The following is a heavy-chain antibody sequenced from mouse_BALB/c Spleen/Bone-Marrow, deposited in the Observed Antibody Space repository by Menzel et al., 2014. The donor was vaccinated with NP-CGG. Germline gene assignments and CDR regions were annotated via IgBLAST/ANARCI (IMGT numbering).Heavy chain of an antibody. D-gene: IGHD4-1*01. CDR1: GFSLTSYG. CDR2: IWAGGST. CDR3: ARVTGTDWYFDV. Sequence: VKLMESGPGLVAPSQSLSITCTLSGFSLTSYGVHWVRQPPGKGLEWLGVIWAGGSTNYNSALMSRLSISKDNSKSQVFLKMNSLQTDDTAMYYCARVTGTDWYFDVWGAGTTVTVSS. J-gene: IGHJ1*01. V-gene: IGHV2-9*02.